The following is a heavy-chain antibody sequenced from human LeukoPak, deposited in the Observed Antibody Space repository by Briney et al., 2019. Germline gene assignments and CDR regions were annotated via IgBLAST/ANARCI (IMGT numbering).Heavy chain of an antibody. CDR3: ARDLVAFEFGYNWFDP. CDR2: ISSSSYI. V-gene: IGHV3-21*01. D-gene: IGHD5-12*01. CDR1: GFTFSSYS. J-gene: IGHJ5*02. Sequence: GGSLRLSCAASGFTFSSYSMNWVRQAPGKGLEWVSSISSSSYIYYADSVKGRFTISRDNAKNSLYLQMNSLRAEDTAVYYCARDLVAFEFGYNWFDPWGQGTLVTVSS.